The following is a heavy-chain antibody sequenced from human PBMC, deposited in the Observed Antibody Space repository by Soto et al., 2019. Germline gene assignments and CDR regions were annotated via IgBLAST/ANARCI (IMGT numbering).Heavy chain of an antibody. Sequence: GGSLRLSCAASGFTFSSYWMDWVRQAPGKGLVWVSRINSDGSTTGYADSVKGRFTISRDNTKNTLFLQMNSLRAEDTAVYYCAQRHISGWYSRWGQGTLVTVSS. J-gene: IGHJ4*02. CDR1: GFTFSSYW. CDR2: INSDGSTT. CDR3: AQRHISGWYSR. V-gene: IGHV3-74*01. D-gene: IGHD6-19*01.